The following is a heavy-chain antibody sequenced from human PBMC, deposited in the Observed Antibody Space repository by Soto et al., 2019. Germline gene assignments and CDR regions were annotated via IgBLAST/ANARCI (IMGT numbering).Heavy chain of an antibody. CDR2: IYSSGST. CDR1: GGSMSSYY. V-gene: IGHV4-59*08. Sequence: SETLSLTCTVSGGSMSSYYWNWIRQPPGKGLEWIGCIYSSGSTNYNPSLKSRVTISVDTSRNQFSLKLSSVTAADTAVYYCASLRNRVYYYYGMDVWGQGTTVTVSS. CDR3: ASLRNRVYYYYGMDV. J-gene: IGHJ6*02. D-gene: IGHD1-1*01.